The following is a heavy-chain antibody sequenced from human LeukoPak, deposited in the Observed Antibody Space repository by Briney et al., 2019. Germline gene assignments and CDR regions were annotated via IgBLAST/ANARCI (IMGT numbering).Heavy chain of an antibody. CDR2: ISGSGDST. V-gene: IGHV3-23*01. Sequence: GGSLRHSCAASGFIFDTHTLTWVRQAPGKGLEWVASISGSGDSTNYGDSVKGRFTISRDNFKRTVHLEMSNLRADDTAMYYCVRRAAVRGMDFWGLGTTVIVSS. CDR3: VRRAAVRGMDF. CDR1: GFIFDTHT. J-gene: IGHJ6*02. D-gene: IGHD1-14*01.